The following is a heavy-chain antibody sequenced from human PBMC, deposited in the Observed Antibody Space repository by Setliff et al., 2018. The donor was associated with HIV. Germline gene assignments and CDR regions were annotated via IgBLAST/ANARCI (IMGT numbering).Heavy chain of an antibody. D-gene: IGHD1-1*01. CDR1: GYIFTSYD. V-gene: IGHV1-3*01. CDR2: INAGNGNT. Sequence: ASVKVSCKASGYIFTSYDINWVRQAPGQRLEWMGWINAGNGNTKCSQKFQGRVTITRDTSASTAYMELSSLRSEDTAVYYCARETDWDGGFDYWGQGTLVTVSS. J-gene: IGHJ4*02. CDR3: ARETDWDGGFDY.